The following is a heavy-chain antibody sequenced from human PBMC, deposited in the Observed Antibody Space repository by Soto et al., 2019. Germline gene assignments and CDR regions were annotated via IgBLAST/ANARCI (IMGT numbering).Heavy chain of an antibody. Sequence: SVKVSCKASGGTFSSFAISWVRQAPGQGLEWMGGIIPIFGTANYAQKFQGRVTITADKPTSTAYMELSSLRSEDTAVYYCTKRYCSGGSCYSGDYYYGMDVWGQGTTVTVSS. CDR2: IIPIFGTA. J-gene: IGHJ6*02. CDR3: TKRYCSGGSCYSGDYYYGMDV. CDR1: GGTFSSFA. V-gene: IGHV1-69*06. D-gene: IGHD2-15*01.